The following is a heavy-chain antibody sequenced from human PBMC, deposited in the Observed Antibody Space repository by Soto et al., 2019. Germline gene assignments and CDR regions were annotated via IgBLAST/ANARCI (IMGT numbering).Heavy chain of an antibody. J-gene: IGHJ4*02. CDR3: AKDASGSYPNFFDY. CDR1: GFTFSSYG. V-gene: IGHV3-30*18. Sequence: PGGSLRLSCAASGFTFSSYGMHWVRQAPGKGLEWVAVISYDGSNKYYADSVKGRFTISRDNSKNTPYLQMNSLRAEDTAVYYCAKDASGSYPNFFDYWGQGTLVTVSS. CDR2: ISYDGSNK. D-gene: IGHD1-26*01.